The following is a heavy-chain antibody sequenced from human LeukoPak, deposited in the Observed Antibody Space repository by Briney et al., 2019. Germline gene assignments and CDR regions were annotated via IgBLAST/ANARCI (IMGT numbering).Heavy chain of an antibody. CDR2: IYYSGST. D-gene: IGHD1-26*01. Sequence: SETLSLTCTVSGGSISSYYWSWIRQPPGKGLEWIGYIYYSGSTNYNPSLKSRVTISVDTSKNQFSLKLSSVTAADTAVYYCARAGVGATEAFDIWGQGTMVTDSS. J-gene: IGHJ3*02. CDR3: ARAGVGATEAFDI. CDR1: GGSISSYY. V-gene: IGHV4-59*01.